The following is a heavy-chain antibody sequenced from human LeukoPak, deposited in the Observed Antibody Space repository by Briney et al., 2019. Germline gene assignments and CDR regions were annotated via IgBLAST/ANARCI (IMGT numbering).Heavy chain of an antibody. J-gene: IGHJ4*02. CDR2: LDPEAGEM. D-gene: IGHD1-26*01. CDR1: GHTLTELS. V-gene: IGHV1-24*01. CDR3: ATGRTWWDLLNY. Sequence: ASVKVSCKVSGHTLTELSLHWVRQAPGKGLEWMGGLDPEAGEMIYSQKFQGRVTMTEDTSTDIAYMEGSSLRSEDTAVYYCATGRTWWDLLNYWGQGTLVTVSS.